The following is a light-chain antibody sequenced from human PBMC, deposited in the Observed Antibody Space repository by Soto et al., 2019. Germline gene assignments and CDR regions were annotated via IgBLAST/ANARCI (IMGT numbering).Light chain of an antibody. J-gene: IGKJ3*01. CDR3: QSYGRTVFT. CDR1: QTISNTC. CDR2: GAS. V-gene: IGKV3-20*01. Sequence: EIVLTQSPGTLSLSPGEGATLSCRASQTISNTCLAWYQQKPGQAPRLLIYGASSRATGIPDRFSGSVSGTDFTLTISGLEPEDFAVYYCQSYGRTVFTFGPGTKVDIK.